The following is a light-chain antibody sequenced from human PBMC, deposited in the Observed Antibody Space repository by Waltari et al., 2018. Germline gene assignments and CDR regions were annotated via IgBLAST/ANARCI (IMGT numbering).Light chain of an antibody. V-gene: IGKV1-33*01. Sequence: DIQMTQSPSSLSASVGDSVTITCQASQDINNCLNWYQQKPGKAPKLLIYDASNLETGVPSRFSGSGSGTTFTFTISSLQPEDIATYYCQQFHSLLTFGGGTKVEIK. CDR3: QQFHSLLT. CDR2: DAS. J-gene: IGKJ4*01. CDR1: QDINNC.